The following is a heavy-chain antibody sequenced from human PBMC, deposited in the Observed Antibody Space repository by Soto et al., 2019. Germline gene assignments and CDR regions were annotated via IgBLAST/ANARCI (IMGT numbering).Heavy chain of an antibody. CDR2: ISCDGSNK. D-gene: IGHD1-1*01. CDR3: AKGLEPRYYYYGMDV. Sequence: PGGSRRLSCGASGLTFSSYGMHWVGQAPGKGLEWVAVISCDGSNKYYADSVKGRFTISRDNSKNTLYLQMNSLRAEDTAVYYCAKGLEPRYYYYGMDVWGQGTTVTVSS. J-gene: IGHJ6*02. V-gene: IGHV3-30*18. CDR1: GLTFSSYG.